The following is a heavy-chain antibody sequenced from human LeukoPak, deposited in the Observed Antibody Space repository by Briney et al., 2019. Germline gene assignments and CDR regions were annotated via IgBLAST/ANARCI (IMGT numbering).Heavy chain of an antibody. V-gene: IGHV3-33*01. CDR1: GFTFSSYG. CDR3: ARSPNYGSGRYYFDY. Sequence: QAGGSLRLSRAASGFTFSSYGMHWVRQAPGKGLEWVALIWYDGSNKYYVDSVKGRFTIARDNFKNTLWLQMNSLRAEDTAVYYCARSPNYGSGRYYFDYWGQGTLVTVSS. D-gene: IGHD3-10*01. CDR2: IWYDGSNK. J-gene: IGHJ4*02.